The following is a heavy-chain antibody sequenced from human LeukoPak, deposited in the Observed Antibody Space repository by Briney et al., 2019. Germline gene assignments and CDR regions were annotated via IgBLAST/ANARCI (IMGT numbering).Heavy chain of an antibody. CDR1: GFTFRRYG. Sequence: PGGSLRLSCAASGFTFRRYGMSWVRQAPGKGLEWVSAISGSGGNTFYGDSVKGRFTISRDNSKNTLYLQMNSLRAEDTAVYYCAKGGTYCGGDCYPYYYYYYMDVWGKGTTVTVSS. J-gene: IGHJ6*03. CDR2: ISGSGGNT. V-gene: IGHV3-23*01. CDR3: AKGGTYCGGDCYPYYYYYYMDV. D-gene: IGHD2-21*02.